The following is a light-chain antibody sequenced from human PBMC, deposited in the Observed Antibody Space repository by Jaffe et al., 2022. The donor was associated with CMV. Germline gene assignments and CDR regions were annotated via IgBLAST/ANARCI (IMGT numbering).Light chain of an antibody. CDR2: AAS. CDR1: QNVDSNY. V-gene: IGKV3-20*01. J-gene: IGKJ2*01. Sequence: EIVLTQSPGTLSLSPGERATLSCRASQNVDSNYFAWYQQKPGQAPRLLIYAASSRATGVPDRFSGSGSGTDFTVTISRLEPEDFAVYYCQQYERSPRTSGQGTKLEIK. CDR3: QQYERSPRT.